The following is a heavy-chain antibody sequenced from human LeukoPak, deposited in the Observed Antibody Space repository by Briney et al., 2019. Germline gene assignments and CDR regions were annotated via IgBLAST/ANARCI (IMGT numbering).Heavy chain of an antibody. D-gene: IGHD2-2*01. CDR2: IIPIFGTA. V-gene: IGHV1-69*05. CDR1: GGTFSSYA. CDR3: ASPREYCSSTSCYHPNAFDI. J-gene: IGHJ3*02. Sequence: SVKVSCKASGGTFSSYAISWVRQAPGQGLEWMGGIIPIFGTANYAQKFQGRVTITTDESTSTAYMELSSLRSEDTAVYYCASPREYCSSTSCYHPNAFDIWGQGTMVTVSS.